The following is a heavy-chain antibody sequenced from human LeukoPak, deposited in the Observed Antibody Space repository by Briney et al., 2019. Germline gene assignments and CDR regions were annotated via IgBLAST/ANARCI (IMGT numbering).Heavy chain of an antibody. D-gene: IGHD2-21*02. CDR2: IYSGGST. Sequence: GGSLRLSCAASGFIVSSNYMSWVRQAPGKGLEWVSVIYSGGSTYYADSVKGRFTISRDNSKNTLYLQMNSLRAEDTAVYYCARDPSSGDSGDYWGQGTLVTVSS. J-gene: IGHJ4*02. V-gene: IGHV3-53*01. CDR1: GFIVSSNY. CDR3: ARDPSSGDSGDY.